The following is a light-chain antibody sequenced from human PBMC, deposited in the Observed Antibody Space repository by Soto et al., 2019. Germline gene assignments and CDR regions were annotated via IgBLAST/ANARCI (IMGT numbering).Light chain of an antibody. J-gene: IGLJ2*01. CDR3: SSYTSTNPVI. V-gene: IGLV2-14*03. CDR2: DVN. Sequence: QSALTQPASVSGSPGQSIAISCTGSSSDDGGYDYVSWYQQHPGKAPKLMIYDVNSRPSGVSDRFSGSKSGNTASLTISGLQAEDEADYYCSSYTSTNPVIFGGGTKLTVL. CDR1: SSDDGGYDY.